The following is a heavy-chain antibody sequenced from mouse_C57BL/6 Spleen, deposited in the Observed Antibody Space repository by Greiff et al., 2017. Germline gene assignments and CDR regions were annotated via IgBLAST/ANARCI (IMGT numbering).Heavy chain of an antibody. CDR3: ARRDYYGSRGDWYFDV. Sequence: QVQLQQPGAELVRPGSSVKLSCKASGYTFTSYWMHWVKQRPIQGLEWIGNIDPSDSETHYNQKFKDKATLTVDKSSSTAYMQLSSLTSEDSAVYYCARRDYYGSRGDWYFDVWGTGTTVTVSS. V-gene: IGHV1-52*01. D-gene: IGHD1-1*01. CDR1: GYTFTSYW. J-gene: IGHJ1*03. CDR2: IDPSDSET.